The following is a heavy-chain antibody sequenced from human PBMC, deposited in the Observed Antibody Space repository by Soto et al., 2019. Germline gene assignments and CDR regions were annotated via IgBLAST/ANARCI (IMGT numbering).Heavy chain of an antibody. CDR2: MNPNSGNT. V-gene: IGHV1-8*01. CDR3: ARGGKGGYYDFWSGRPWNYYYGMDV. J-gene: IGHJ6*02. D-gene: IGHD3-3*01. CDR1: GYTFTSYD. Sequence: GASVKVSCKASGYTFTSYDINWVRQATGQGLEWMGWMNPNSGNTGYAQKFQGRVTMTRNTSISTAYMELSSLRSEDTAVYYCARGGKGGYYDFWSGRPWNYYYGMDVWGQGTTVTVSS.